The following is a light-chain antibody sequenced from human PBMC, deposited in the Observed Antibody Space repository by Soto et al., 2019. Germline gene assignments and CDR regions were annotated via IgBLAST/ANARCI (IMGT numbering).Light chain of an antibody. V-gene: IGLV1-40*01. CDR3: QSYDSSLSGYV. CDR1: SSNIGAGYD. Sequence: QSVLTQPPSVSGALGQRVTISCTGSSSNIGAGYDVHWYQQLPGTAPKLLIYGNSNRPSGVPDRFSGSKSGTSASLAITGLQAEDEAGYYCQSYDSSLSGYVFGTGTKVTVL. CDR2: GNS. J-gene: IGLJ1*01.